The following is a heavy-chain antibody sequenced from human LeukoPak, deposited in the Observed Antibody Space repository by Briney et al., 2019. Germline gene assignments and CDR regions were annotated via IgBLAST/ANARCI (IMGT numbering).Heavy chain of an antibody. CDR3: ARVVYSGSPDDYYYYYMDV. CDR2: IYYSGST. V-gene: IGHV4-30-4*08. Sequence: SQTLSLTCTVSGGSISSGDYYWSWIRQPPGKGLEWIGYIYYSGSTYYNPSLKSRVTISVDTSKNQFSLKLSSVTAADTAVYYCARVVYSGSPDDYYYYYMDVWGKGTTVTVSS. D-gene: IGHD6-6*01. CDR1: GGSISSGDYY. J-gene: IGHJ6*03.